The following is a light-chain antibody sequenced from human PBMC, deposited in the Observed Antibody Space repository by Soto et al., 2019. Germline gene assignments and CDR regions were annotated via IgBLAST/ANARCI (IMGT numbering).Light chain of an antibody. CDR1: QSIRSNY. CDR2: GAF. Sequence: EIVLTQSPGTLSLSPGERATLSCRASQSIRSNYLAWYQQKPGQAPRFLIYGAFSRATGIPDRFSGSGSGTDFALTISSLHPEDFATYYCQQSYSRPHAFGQGTKVDIK. J-gene: IGKJ1*01. CDR3: QQSYSRPHA. V-gene: IGKV3-20*01.